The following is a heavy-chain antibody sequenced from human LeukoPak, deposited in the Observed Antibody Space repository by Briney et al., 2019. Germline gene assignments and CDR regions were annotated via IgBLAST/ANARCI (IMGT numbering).Heavy chain of an antibody. D-gene: IGHD3-3*01. CDR1: GGSFSGYY. V-gene: IGHV4-34*01. J-gene: IGHJ2*01. Sequence: SETLSLTCAVYGGSFSGYYWSWIRQPPGKGLEWIGEINHSGSTNYNPSLKSRVTISVDTSKNQFSLKLSSVTAADTAVYYCARTSYYDFWSGYYETNFLLYFDLWGRGTLVTVSS. CDR3: ARTSYYDFWSGYYETNFLLYFDL. CDR2: INHSGST.